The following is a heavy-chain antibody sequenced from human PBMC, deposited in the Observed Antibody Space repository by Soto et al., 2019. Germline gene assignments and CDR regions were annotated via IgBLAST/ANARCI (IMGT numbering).Heavy chain of an antibody. Sequence: QVQLVQSGSEVKKPGSSVRVSCKASGGSVSNSAISWLRQAPGQGLEWMGGIIPIFGTAIYARKFQGRFTISADESTGTAYMEWNNVRSDDTAVYYCGRGSSLTRVEYWGQGTLVTVSS. D-gene: IGHD6-6*01. CDR2: IIPIFGTA. CDR3: GRGSSLTRVEY. CDR1: GGSVSNSA. J-gene: IGHJ4*02. V-gene: IGHV1-69*01.